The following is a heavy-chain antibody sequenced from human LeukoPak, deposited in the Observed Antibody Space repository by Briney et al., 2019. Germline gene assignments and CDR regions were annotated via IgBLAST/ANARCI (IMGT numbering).Heavy chain of an antibody. CDR1: GGSFSGYY. CDR2: INHSGST. Sequence: ASETLSLTCAVYGGSFSGYYWSWIRQPPGKGLEWIGEINHSGSTNYNPSLKSRVTISVDTSKNKFSLKLSSVTAADTAVYYCARAGDHCSSTSCYAGWFDYWGQGTLVTVSS. CDR3: ARAGDHCSSTSCYAGWFDY. J-gene: IGHJ4*02. V-gene: IGHV4-34*01. D-gene: IGHD2-2*01.